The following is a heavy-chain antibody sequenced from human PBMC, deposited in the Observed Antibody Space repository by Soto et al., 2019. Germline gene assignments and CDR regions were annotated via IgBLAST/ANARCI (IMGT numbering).Heavy chain of an antibody. J-gene: IGHJ4*02. D-gene: IGHD6-13*01. CDR1: GGSISSGGYY. CDR3: ERDEGDSFGDY. CDR2: FYYSGST. Sequence: QVQLQESGPGLVKPSQTLSLTCTVSGGSISSGGYYWSCIRQHTGKGLEWIGYFYYSGSTYYNPDLKSGVTLSVDTPKNQFSPKLSSVTAADTAVYYCERDEGDSFGDYWGQGTLVTVSS. V-gene: IGHV4-31*03.